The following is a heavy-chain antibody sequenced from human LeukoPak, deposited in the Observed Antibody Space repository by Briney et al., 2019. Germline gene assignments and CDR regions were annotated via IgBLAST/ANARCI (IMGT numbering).Heavy chain of an antibody. Sequence: KPSETLSLTCTVSGGSISSYYWSWIRQPPGKGLEWIGYIYYRGSTNYNPSLKSRVTISVDTSKNQFSLKLSSVTAADTAVYYCARDDDYGDSPFDYWGQGTLVTVSS. D-gene: IGHD4-17*01. J-gene: IGHJ4*02. CDR1: GGSISSYY. V-gene: IGHV4-59*12. CDR2: IYYRGST. CDR3: ARDDDYGDSPFDY.